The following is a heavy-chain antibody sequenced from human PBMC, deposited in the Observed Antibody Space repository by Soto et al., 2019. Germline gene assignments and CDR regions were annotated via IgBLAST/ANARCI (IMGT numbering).Heavy chain of an antibody. CDR2: ISGSGGST. Sequence: GGSLRLSCAASGFTFSSYAMSWVRQAPGKGLEWVSAISGSGGSTYYADSVKGRFTISRDNSKNTLYLQMNSLRAEDTAVYYCARDRGTRVRSDHYYYGMYEWGQGSTVTVS. J-gene: IGHJ6*02. V-gene: IGHV3-23*01. CDR3: ARDRGTRVRSDHYYYGMYE. CDR1: GFTFSSYA. D-gene: IGHD1-7*01.